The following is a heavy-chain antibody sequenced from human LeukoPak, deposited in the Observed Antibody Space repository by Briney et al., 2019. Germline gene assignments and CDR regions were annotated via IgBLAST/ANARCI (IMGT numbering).Heavy chain of an antibody. CDR2: IHPNSGGT. CDR3: AGEKKYCSGSSCYVDY. V-gene: IGHV1-2*02. Sequence: ASVKVSCKASGYTFTGYYMHWVRQAPGQGLEWMGWIHPNSGGTNYAQKFQGRVTMTRDTSISTAYMELRRLQSDDTAVYYWAGEKKYCSGSSCYVDYWGQGTLVTVSS. J-gene: IGHJ4*02. D-gene: IGHD2-15*01. CDR1: GYTFTGYY.